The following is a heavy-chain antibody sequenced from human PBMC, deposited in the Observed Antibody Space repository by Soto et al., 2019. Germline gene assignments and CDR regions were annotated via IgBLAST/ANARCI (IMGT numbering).Heavy chain of an antibody. CDR1: GYPFFTYD. Sequence: QVHLVQSGVAVKTPGASVKVSCQASGYPFFTYDISWVRQAPGQGLEWMGWISTYSGDTKYAPQFQGRVTMTTDTSTTTAYLELRSLRSDDTAVYYCARHHGPTTSENWFDPWGQGTLVTVSS. CDR3: ARHHGPTTSENWFDP. CDR2: ISTYSGDT. J-gene: IGHJ5*02. D-gene: IGHD5-12*01. V-gene: IGHV1-18*01.